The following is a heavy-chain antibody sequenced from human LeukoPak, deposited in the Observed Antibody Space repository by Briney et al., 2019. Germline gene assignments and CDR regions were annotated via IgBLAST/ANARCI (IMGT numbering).Heavy chain of an antibody. V-gene: IGHV4-59*01. D-gene: IGHD4-17*01. CDR2: IYYSGST. CDR1: GGSISSYY. J-gene: IGHJ5*02. CDR3: ARGPTISTVQSWFDP. Sequence: SETLSLTCTVSGGSISSYYWSWIRQPPGKGLEWIGYIYYSGSTNYNPSLKSRVTISVDTSKNQFSLKLSPVTAADTAVYYCARGPTISTVQSWFDPWGQGTLVTVSS.